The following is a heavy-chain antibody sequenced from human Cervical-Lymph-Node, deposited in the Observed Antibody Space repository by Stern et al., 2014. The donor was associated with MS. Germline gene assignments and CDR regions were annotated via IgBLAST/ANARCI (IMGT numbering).Heavy chain of an antibody. D-gene: IGHD2-2*01. Sequence: QVQLQESVPGLVKPSQTLSLNCTVSGRSISSGDYYWSWICQPPGKGLEWLGYIYYSGCTYYNPSLKSRVTISVDTSKNQFSLKLSSVTAADTAVYYCASANCSSTSCPNWFDPWRQGTLVTVSS. CDR1: GRSISSGDYY. CDR3: ASANCSSTSCPNWFDP. J-gene: IGHJ5*02. V-gene: IGHV4-30-4*01. CDR2: IYYSGCT.